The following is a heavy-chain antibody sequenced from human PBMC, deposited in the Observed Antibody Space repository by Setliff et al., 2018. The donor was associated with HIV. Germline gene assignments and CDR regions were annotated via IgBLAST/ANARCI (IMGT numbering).Heavy chain of an antibody. CDR3: TTGTRLVD. J-gene: IGHJ4*02. CDR1: GYYFTTFW. V-gene: IGHV5-51*01. CDR2: IYPGDSHT. D-gene: IGHD2-21*01. Sequence: GESLKISCKGSGYYFTTFWIAWVRQMPGKGLEWMGFIYPGDSHTTYSPSFQGQVTISVDTSVSTAYLQWSSLKASDTAVYYCTTGTRLVDWGQGALVTVSS.